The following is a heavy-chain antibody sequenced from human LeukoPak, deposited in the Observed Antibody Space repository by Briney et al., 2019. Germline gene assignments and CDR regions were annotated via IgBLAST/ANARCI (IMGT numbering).Heavy chain of an antibody. J-gene: IGHJ2*01. V-gene: IGHV3-49*03. CDR3: TRDPYDSSQGYFDL. Sequence: PGRSLRLSCTASGFTFGDSAMNWFRQAPGKGLEWVGFIRSKAYGGTTEYAASVKGRFTISRDDSKSIAYLQMNSLKSEDAAVYYCTRDPYDSSQGYFDLWGRGTLVTVSS. CDR2: IRSKAYGGTT. D-gene: IGHD3-22*01. CDR1: GFTFGDSA.